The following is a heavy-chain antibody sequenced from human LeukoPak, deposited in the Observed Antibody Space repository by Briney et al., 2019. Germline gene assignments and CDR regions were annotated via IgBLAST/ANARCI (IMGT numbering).Heavy chain of an antibody. J-gene: IGHJ4*02. D-gene: IGHD3-3*01. CDR2: IYPGDSDT. CDR1: GYTFSSYW. V-gene: IGHV5-51*01. Sequence: GESLKNSCKGSGYTFSSYWIGWVRQMPGKGLEWMGIIYPGDSDTRYSPSLQGQVTISVDTSIGTAYLQWSSLKASDTAIYYCARQNDFRLDYWGQGTLVTVSS. CDR3: ARQNDFRLDY.